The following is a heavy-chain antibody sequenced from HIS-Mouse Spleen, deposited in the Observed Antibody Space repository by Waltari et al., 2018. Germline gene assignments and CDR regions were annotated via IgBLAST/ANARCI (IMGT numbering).Heavy chain of an antibody. D-gene: IGHD6-6*01. CDR2: ISYDGSNK. J-gene: IGHJ3*02. CDR3: ARGGIAARPKAFDI. V-gene: IGHV3-30*04. CDR1: GFTFSSYA. Sequence: QVQLVESGGGVVQPGRSLRLSCAASGFTFSSYAMHWVRQAPGKGLEWVAVISYDGSNKNYADSVKGRFTISRDNSKNTLYLQMNSLRAEDTAVYYCARGGIAARPKAFDIWGQGTMVTVSS.